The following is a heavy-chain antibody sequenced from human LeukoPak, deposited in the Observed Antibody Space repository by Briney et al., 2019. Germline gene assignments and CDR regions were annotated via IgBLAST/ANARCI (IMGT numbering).Heavy chain of an antibody. CDR3: ATLYYYDSSGQPLDY. D-gene: IGHD3-22*01. CDR1: GYTFTGYY. J-gene: IGHJ4*02. Sequence: ASVKVSCKASGYTFTGYYMLWVRQAPGQGLEWMGWINPNSGGTNYAQNFQGRVTMTRDTSVSTAYMELSRLRSDDTAVYYCATLYYYDSSGQPLDYWGQGTLVTVSS. V-gene: IGHV1-2*02. CDR2: INPNSGGT.